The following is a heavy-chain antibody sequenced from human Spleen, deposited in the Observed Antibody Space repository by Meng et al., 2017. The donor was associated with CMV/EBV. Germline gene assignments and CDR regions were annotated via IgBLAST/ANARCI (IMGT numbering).Heavy chain of an antibody. Sequence: GESLKISCKGSGYSFTSYWIGWVRQMPGKGLEWMGIIYPGDSDTRYSPSFQGQVTISADKSISTAYLQWSSLKASDTAMYYCARQAVTGTTVTTFDYWGQGTLVTVSS. J-gene: IGHJ4*02. CDR3: ARQAVTGTTVTTFDY. CDR1: GYSFTSYW. D-gene: IGHD4-17*01. CDR2: IYPGDSDT. V-gene: IGHV5-51*01.